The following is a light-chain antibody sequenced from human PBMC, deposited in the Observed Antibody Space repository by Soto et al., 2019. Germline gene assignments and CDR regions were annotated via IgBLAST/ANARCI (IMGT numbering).Light chain of an antibody. V-gene: IGKV1-12*01. Sequence: DIQMTQSPSSVSASVGDRVTITCRASQDINIALAWFQQKPVEAPRLLIYTASSLHSGVPSRFSGSGSGTDFTLTISSLQPEDFATYYGQQGNSFPLTFGGGTKVEIK. CDR3: QQGNSFPLT. CDR1: QDINIA. CDR2: TAS. J-gene: IGKJ4*01.